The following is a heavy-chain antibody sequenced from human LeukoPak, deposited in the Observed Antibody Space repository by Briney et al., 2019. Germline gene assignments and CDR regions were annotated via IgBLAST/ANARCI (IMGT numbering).Heavy chain of an antibody. Sequence: SETLSLTCTVSGGSISSYYWNWIRQPPGKGLEWIGYIYYSGSTNYNPSLKSRVTISVDTSKTQFSLKLSPVTAADTAVYYCARGADSSGYYSIFYFDYWGQGTLVTVSS. CDR1: GGSISSYY. J-gene: IGHJ4*02. D-gene: IGHD3-22*01. CDR2: IYYSGST. CDR3: ARGADSSGYYSIFYFDY. V-gene: IGHV4-59*01.